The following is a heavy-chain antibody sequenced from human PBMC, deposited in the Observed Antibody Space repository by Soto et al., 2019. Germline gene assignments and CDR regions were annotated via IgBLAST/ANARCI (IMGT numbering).Heavy chain of an antibody. Sequence: PSETRSLTCAVSGGSVSSTYWWGWVRQPPGKGPEGIGEINHRGSANYNPSLRSRVTMSVDISKSQFSLRLTSVTAADTAVYYCARYNAASGTYYFDYWGQGALVTVSS. D-gene: IGHD6-13*01. J-gene: IGHJ4*02. CDR2: INHRGSA. CDR3: ARYNAASGTYYFDY. V-gene: IGHV4-4*02. CDR1: GGSVSSTYW.